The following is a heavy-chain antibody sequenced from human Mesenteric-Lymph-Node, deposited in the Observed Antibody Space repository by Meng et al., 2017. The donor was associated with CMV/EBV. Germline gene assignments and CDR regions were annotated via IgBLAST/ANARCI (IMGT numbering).Heavy chain of an antibody. CDR3: ARDRVLGSGFDP. CDR1: GGSSSSSNW. CDR2: IYHSGST. Sequence: CAFSGGSSSSSNWWSWVRQPPGKGLEWIGEIYHSGSTNYNPSLKSRVTISVDTPKNQFSLKLSSVTAADTAVYYCARDRVLGSGFDPWGQGTLVTVSS. J-gene: IGHJ5*02. V-gene: IGHV4-4*02. D-gene: IGHD3-3*02.